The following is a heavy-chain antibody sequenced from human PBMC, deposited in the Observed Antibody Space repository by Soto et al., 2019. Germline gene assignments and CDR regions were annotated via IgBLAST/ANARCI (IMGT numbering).Heavy chain of an antibody. D-gene: IGHD6-13*01. J-gene: IGHJ4*02. CDR1: GYTFTDYY. V-gene: IGHV1-2*02. CDR3: ATVPAAALKEDY. CDR2: INPNDGDT. Sequence: QEQLVQSGAEVKKPGASVVVSCKASGYTFTDYYFHWVRQAPGQGLEWMGWINPNDGDTNYAQNFQGRVTMPRDTSISTAYVELSSLRSDDTAVYYCATVPAAALKEDYWGQGTLVTVSS.